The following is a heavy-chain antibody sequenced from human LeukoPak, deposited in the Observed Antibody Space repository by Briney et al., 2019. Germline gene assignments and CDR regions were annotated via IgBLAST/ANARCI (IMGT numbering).Heavy chain of an antibody. V-gene: IGHV3-74*01. CDR3: ARSNYDSTTFYYHLDL. CDR1: GFTFSSYW. Sequence: GESLRLSCAASGFTFSSYWTHWVRQAPGKGPVWVSHVDVHGQRTAYADSVKGRFTISRDNAKNTLSLQMNSLSAEDTAVYYCARSNYDSTTFYYHLDLWGQGTLVTVSS. J-gene: IGHJ5*02. D-gene: IGHD2/OR15-2a*01. CDR2: VDVHGQRT.